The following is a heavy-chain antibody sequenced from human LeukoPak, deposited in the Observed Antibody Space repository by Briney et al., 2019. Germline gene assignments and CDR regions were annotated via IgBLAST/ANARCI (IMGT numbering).Heavy chain of an antibody. CDR3: ARGTKYYGSGSYYNRRPFDY. Sequence: PGGSLRLSCAASGFTVGSNYMTWVRQPPGKGLEWIGEINHSGSTNYNPSLKSRVTISVDTSKNQFSLKLSSVTAADTAVYYCARGTKYYGSGSYYNRRPFDYWGQGTLVTVSS. D-gene: IGHD3-10*01. V-gene: IGHV4-34*01. CDR1: GFTVGSNY. J-gene: IGHJ4*02. CDR2: INHSGST.